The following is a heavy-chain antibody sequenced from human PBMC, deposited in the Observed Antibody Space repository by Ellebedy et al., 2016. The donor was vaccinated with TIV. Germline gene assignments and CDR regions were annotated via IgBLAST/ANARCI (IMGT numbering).Heavy chain of an antibody. J-gene: IGHJ4*02. D-gene: IGHD3-9*01. Sequence: SETLSLTXTVSGGSIRSYYRSWIRQPPGKGLEWIGYIHYSGFTNYNPSLKSRVTIAVDTYRNQFSLKLRSVTAADTAVYYCARHRNNDILTGYDYWGQGLLVTVSS. CDR2: IHYSGFT. CDR1: GGSIRSYY. CDR3: ARHRNNDILTGYDY. V-gene: IGHV4-59*08.